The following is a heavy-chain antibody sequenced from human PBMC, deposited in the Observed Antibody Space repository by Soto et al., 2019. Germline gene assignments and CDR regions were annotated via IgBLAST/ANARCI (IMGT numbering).Heavy chain of an antibody. CDR1: GGSISSSNW. D-gene: IGHD3-3*01. V-gene: IGHV4-4*02. CDR3: ARLWGGKPLRFLEWLSPIYFDY. J-gene: IGHJ4*02. CDR2: IYHSGST. Sequence: SETLSLTCAVSGGSISSSNWWSWVRQPPGKGLEWIGEIYHSGSTNYNPSPKSRVTISVDKSKNQFSLKLSSVTAADTAVYYCARLWGGKPLRFLEWLSPIYFDYWGQGTLVAVSS.